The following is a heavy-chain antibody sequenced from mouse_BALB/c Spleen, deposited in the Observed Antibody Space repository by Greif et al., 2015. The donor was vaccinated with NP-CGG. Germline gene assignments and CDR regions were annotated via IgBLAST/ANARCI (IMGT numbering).Heavy chain of an antibody. V-gene: IGHV2-9*02. CDR2: IWAGGST. Sequence: VKLQESGPGLVAPSQSLSIPCTVSGFSLTSYGVHWVRQPPGKGLEWLGVIWAGGSTNYNSALMSRLSISKDNSKSQVFLKINSLQTDYTAMYYCAVDEYWGQGTLVTVSA. J-gene: IGHJ3*01. CDR1: GFSLTSYG. CDR3: AVDEY.